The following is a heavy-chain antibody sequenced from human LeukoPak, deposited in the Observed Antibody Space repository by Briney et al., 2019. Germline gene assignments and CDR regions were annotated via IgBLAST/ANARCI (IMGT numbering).Heavy chain of an antibody. CDR2: ISYDGSDI. CDR3: AKDPGYSSSWRYFDY. V-gene: IGHV3-30*18. D-gene: IGHD6-13*01. Sequence: QAGGSLRLSCAASGFTFSSYAMHWVRQAPGKGLEWVAVISYDGSDIQYADSVKGRFTISRDNSKNMLYLQMNSLGAEDTAVYYCAKDPGYSSSWRYFDYWGQGTLVTVSA. CDR1: GFTFSSYA. J-gene: IGHJ4*02.